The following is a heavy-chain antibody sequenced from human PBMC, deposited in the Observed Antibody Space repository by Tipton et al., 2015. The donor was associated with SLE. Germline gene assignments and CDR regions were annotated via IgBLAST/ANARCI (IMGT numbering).Heavy chain of an antibody. Sequence: SLRLSCAASGFTFSNYWMNWVRQAAGKGLVWVSRINSDGSSTSYADSVKGRFTISRDNAKNTLYLQMNSLRAEDTAVYYCASVLEYSSSFNLYYYYGMDVWGQGTTVTVSS. J-gene: IGHJ6*02. V-gene: IGHV3-74*01. D-gene: IGHD6-6*01. CDR1: GFTFSNYW. CDR2: INSDGSST. CDR3: ASVLEYSSSFNLYYYYGMDV.